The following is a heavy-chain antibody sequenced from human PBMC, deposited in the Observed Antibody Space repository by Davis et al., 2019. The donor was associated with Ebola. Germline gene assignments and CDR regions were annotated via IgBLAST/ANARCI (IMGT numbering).Heavy chain of an antibody. CDR2: ISYSGNT. J-gene: IGHJ5*02. V-gene: IGHV4-59*08. CDR3: ARQGWSGYSLRHWLDP. CDR1: GGSISNYY. Sequence: SETLSLTCSVSGGSISNYYWSWIRQPPGKGLEWIGYISYSGNTNYNPSLKSRVTISVDTSKNQVSLKLSSVTAADTAVYYCARQGWSGYSLRHWLDPWGRGTLVTVSS. D-gene: IGHD3-3*01.